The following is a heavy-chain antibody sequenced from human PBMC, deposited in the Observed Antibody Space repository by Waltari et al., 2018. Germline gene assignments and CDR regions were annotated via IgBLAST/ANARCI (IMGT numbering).Heavy chain of an antibody. CDR1: GYTFTGYY. Sequence: QVQLVQSGAEVKKPGASVKVSCKASGYTFTGYYMYWVRQAPGQGLEWMGWINPNSGGTNYAQNCQGRVTMTRDTYISTAYMELSSLRSDDTAIYYCARGRLTTLLTPGTSWGQGTLVTVSS. J-gene: IGHJ5*02. D-gene: IGHD2-15*01. CDR3: ARGRLTTLLTPGTS. V-gene: IGHV1-2*02. CDR2: INPNSGGT.